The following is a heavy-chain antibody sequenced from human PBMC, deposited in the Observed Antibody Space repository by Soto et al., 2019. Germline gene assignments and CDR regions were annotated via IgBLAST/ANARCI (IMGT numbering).Heavy chain of an antibody. CDR1: GGSISTYY. D-gene: IGHD2-2*01. CDR2: IYYGGST. V-gene: IGHV4-59*08. J-gene: IGHJ6*03. CDR3: ARHYKSTTTYYYYMDV. Sequence: SETLSLTCTVSGGSISTYYWSWIRQPPGKGLEWIGDIYYGGSTNYNPSLKSRVTMSVDTSKNQFSLRVRSVTAADTAVYYCARHYKSTTTYYYYMDVWGKGTTVTVSS.